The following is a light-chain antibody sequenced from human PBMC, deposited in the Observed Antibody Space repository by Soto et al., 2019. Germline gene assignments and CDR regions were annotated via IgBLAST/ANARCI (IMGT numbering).Light chain of an antibody. J-gene: IGKJ1*01. CDR3: QQYNSYWGT. V-gene: IGKV1-5*01. CDR1: QTISTY. Sequence: DSQRTQYPCSLSASVGDRVTITCRASQTISTYLNWYQQKPGKAPRLLIYDASSLLSGVPSRFSGSGSGTEFTLTISSLQPDDFATYYCQQYNSYWGTFGQGTKVDIK. CDR2: DAS.